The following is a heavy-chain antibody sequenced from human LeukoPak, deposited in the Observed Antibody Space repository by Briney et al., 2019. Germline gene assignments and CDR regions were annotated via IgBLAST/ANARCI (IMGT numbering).Heavy chain of an antibody. Sequence: PSENLSLTCTVSGGSISSSSYYWGWIRQPPGKGLEWIGSIYYSGSTYYNPSLKSRVTISVDTSKNQFSLKLSSVTAADTAVYYCARPGIVGSKVDYWGQGTLVTVSS. CDR1: GGSISSSSYY. CDR3: ARPGIVGSKVDY. CDR2: IYYSGST. J-gene: IGHJ4*02. V-gene: IGHV4-39*01. D-gene: IGHD1-26*01.